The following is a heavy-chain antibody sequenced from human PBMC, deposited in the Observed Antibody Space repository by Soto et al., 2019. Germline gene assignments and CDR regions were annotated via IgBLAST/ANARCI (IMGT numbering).Heavy chain of an antibody. J-gene: IGHJ6*02. V-gene: IGHV4-61*05. CDR3: ARTTYYYGSGSFYGMDV. Sequence: SETLSLTCTVSGGSISSSSYYWSWIRQPPGKGLEWIGYIYYSGSTNYNPSLKSRVTISVDTSKNQFSLKLSSVTAADTAVYYCARTTYYYGSGSFYGMDVWGQGTTVTV. CDR1: GGSISSSSYY. D-gene: IGHD3-10*01. CDR2: IYYSGST.